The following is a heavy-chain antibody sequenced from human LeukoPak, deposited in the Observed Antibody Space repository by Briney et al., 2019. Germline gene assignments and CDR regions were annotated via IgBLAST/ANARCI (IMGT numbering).Heavy chain of an antibody. CDR1: GFTFSSYA. D-gene: IGHD3-9*01. CDR2: ISGSGGST. J-gene: IGHJ4*02. V-gene: IGHV3-23*01. Sequence: PGGSLRLSCAASGFTFSSYAMSWVRQAPGKGLEWVSAISGSGGSTYYADSVKGRFTISRDNSKNTLYLQMNSLRAEDTAVYYCAKGSGHYDILTGYYLFDYWGQGTLVTVSS. CDR3: AKGSGHYDILTGYYLFDY.